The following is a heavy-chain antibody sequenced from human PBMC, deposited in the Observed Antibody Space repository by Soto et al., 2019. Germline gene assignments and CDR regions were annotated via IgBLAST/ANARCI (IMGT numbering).Heavy chain of an antibody. CDR1: GYTFTSYY. CDR3: ARVLTRQQLAYDAFDI. CDR2: INAGNGNT. V-gene: IGHV1-3*01. D-gene: IGHD6-13*01. Sequence: ASVKVSCKASGYTFTSYYMHWVRQAPGQRLEWMGWINAGNGNTKYSQKFQGRVTITRDTSASTAYMELSSLRSEDTAVYYCARVLTRQQLAYDAFDIWGQGTMVTV. J-gene: IGHJ3*02.